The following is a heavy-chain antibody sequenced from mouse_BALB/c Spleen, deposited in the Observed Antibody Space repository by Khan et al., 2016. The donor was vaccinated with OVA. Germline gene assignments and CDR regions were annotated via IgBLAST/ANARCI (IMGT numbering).Heavy chain of an antibody. D-gene: IGHD1-1*01. CDR1: GYSFTGYF. V-gene: IGHV1-20*02. CDR2: INPHIGET. CDR3: SRIYGSDFDY. J-gene: IGHJ2*01. Sequence: EVQLVESGPELVKPGASVKISCKASGYSFTGYFMNWVMQSHGKSLEWIGRINPHIGETFYNQKFKGKAKLTVDESYSTAHMELRSLASEDSAVYYCSRIYGSDFDYWGQGTPLTVSS.